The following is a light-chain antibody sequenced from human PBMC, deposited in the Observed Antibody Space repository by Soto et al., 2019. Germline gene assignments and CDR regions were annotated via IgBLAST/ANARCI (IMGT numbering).Light chain of an antibody. CDR3: CSYVGSSTWV. V-gene: IGLV2-23*02. CDR1: RSDVGSYNL. CDR2: EVS. Sequence: QSALTQPASVSGSPGQSITISCTGTRSDVGSYNLVSWYQQHPGKAPKLMIYEVSKRPSGVSNRFSGSKSGNTASLTISGLQAEDEADYYCCSYVGSSTWVFGGGTKVTVL. J-gene: IGLJ3*02.